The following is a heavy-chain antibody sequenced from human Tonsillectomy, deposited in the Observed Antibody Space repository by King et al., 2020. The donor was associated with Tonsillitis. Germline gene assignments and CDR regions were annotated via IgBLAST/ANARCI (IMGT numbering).Heavy chain of an antibody. D-gene: IGHD3-16*01. J-gene: IGHJ4*02. CDR2: TKTKTDGGTT. Sequence: VQLVESGGGLVKPGGSLRLSCVASGFTFSNAWMSWVRQAPGKGLEWVGRTKTKTDGGTTDYAAPVNGRFIFSRDDSKNMLYLQMNSLKTEDTAVYYCTTWGGSNWGQGTLVTVSS. CDR3: TTWGGSN. V-gene: IGHV3-15*01. CDR1: GFTFSNAW.